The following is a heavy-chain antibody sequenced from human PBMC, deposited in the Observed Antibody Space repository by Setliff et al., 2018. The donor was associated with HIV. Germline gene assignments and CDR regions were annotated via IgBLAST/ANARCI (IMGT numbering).Heavy chain of an antibody. V-gene: IGHV1-2*02. Sequence: GASVKVSCKVSGYTLTEVSIHWVRQAPGQGLEWMGWINPNSGDTNYAQKFQGRVTMTTDTSISTAYMELSRLRSDDTAVYYCARDGPAAGTDDFDYWGQGTQVTVSS. J-gene: IGHJ4*02. CDR3: ARDGPAAGTDDFDY. CDR2: INPNSGDT. D-gene: IGHD6-13*01. CDR1: GYTLTEVS.